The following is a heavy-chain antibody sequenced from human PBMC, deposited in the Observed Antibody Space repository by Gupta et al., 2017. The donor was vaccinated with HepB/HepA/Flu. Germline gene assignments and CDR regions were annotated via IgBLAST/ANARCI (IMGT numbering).Heavy chain of an antibody. Sequence: EGQLLESGGGLVQPGESLRASCAASGLTCSTYAMSVGRQGPGKGLGWVSGISGGGTYKYYADSVKCRFTISRDNSKNPLWLQMNSLKAEDTAVYYCAEEVWDQHPVYYYGMDVWGLGTTVTVSS. CDR3: AEEVWDQHPVYYYGMDV. CDR1: GLTCSTYA. D-gene: IGHD1-26*01. CDR2: ISGGGTYK. J-gene: IGHJ6*02. V-gene: IGHV3-23*01.